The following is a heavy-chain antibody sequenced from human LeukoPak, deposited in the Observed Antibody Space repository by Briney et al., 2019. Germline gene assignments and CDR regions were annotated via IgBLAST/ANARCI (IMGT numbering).Heavy chain of an antibody. CDR3: ARGEVIAAAGRGAIDY. CDR1: GGTFSSYA. CDR2: IIPIFGTA. Sequence: SVKVSCKASGGTFSSYAISWVRQAPGQGLEWMGGIIPIFGTANYAQKFQGRVTITADKSTSTAYMGLISLRSEDTAVYYCARGEVIAAAGRGAIDYWGQGTLVTVSS. V-gene: IGHV1-69*06. J-gene: IGHJ4*02. D-gene: IGHD6-13*01.